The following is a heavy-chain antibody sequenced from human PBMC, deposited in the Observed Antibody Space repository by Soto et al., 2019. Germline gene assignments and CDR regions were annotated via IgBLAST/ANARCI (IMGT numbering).Heavy chain of an antibody. CDR1: GYTFTSYD. Sequence: QVQLVQSGAEVKKPGASVKVSCKASGYTFTSYDINWVRQATGQGLEWMGWMNPNTGNAGYSQKFQGRVTMTSHTSRSTAYMELSSLRSEDTAVYYCVWSSHRHWSFDLWGRGTLVTVSS. CDR3: VWSSHRHWSFDL. J-gene: IGHJ2*01. V-gene: IGHV1-8*01. CDR2: MNPNTGNA. D-gene: IGHD2-2*01.